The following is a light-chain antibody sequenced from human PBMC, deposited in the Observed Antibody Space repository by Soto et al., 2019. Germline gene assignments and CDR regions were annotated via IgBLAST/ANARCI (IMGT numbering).Light chain of an antibody. V-gene: IGLV1-44*01. CDR1: TSNIGSNT. J-gene: IGLJ3*02. CDR2: TNN. CDR3: AAWDDSLSGWV. Sequence: QSVLTQPPSASGTPGQTVTISCSGSTSNIGSNTVNWYHQVPGTAPKLLIYTNNLRPSGVPDRFSASKSGTSASLAISGLRSDDEADYYCAAWDDSLSGWVFGGGTKVTVL.